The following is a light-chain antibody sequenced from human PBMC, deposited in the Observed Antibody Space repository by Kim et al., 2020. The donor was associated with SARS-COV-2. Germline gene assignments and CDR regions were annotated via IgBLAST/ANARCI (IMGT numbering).Light chain of an antibody. CDR1: SNGVGGYNH. CDR3: SSYTSTNTYVV. J-gene: IGLJ2*01. V-gene: IGLV2-14*03. Sequence: QSVTLSCTGASNGVGGYNHVSWYQQHPGKAPNLIIYDVSDRPSGVSSRFSGSKSGNTASLTISGLQPEDEAYYHCSSYTSTNTYVVFGGGTQLTVL. CDR2: DVS.